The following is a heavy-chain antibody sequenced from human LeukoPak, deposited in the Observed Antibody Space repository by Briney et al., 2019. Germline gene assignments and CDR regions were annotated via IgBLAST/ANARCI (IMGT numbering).Heavy chain of an antibody. CDR1: GFTVSSND. J-gene: IGHJ4*02. CDR2: IYMGGST. Sequence: GGSLTLSCAASGFTVSSNDRSWVRQAPGRGLEGVSVIYMGGSTYYADSVKGRFTISRDNAKNSLYLQMNSLRAEDTSVYYCATEGRSTTPGYWGQGTLVIVSS. D-gene: IGHD6-13*01. CDR3: ATEGRSTTPGY. V-gene: IGHV3-53*01.